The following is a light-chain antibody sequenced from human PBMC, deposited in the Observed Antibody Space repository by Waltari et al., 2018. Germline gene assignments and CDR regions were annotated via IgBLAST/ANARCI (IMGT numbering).Light chain of an antibody. Sequence: DIQMTQSPSPVSASVGDRINITCRASQDIGNWLAWYQQKPGTAPKLLLYAASRLQRGVPARFSGSGFGTDFTLTIVSLQPEDFATYFCQQANTFPPGVTFGGGTKVEI. CDR1: QDIGNW. CDR2: AAS. J-gene: IGKJ4*01. CDR3: QQANTFPPGVT. V-gene: IGKV1D-12*01.